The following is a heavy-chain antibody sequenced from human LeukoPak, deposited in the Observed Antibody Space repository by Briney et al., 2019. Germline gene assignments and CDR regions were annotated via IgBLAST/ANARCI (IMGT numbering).Heavy chain of an antibody. CDR1: GFTFSTYS. V-gene: IGHV3-7*01. CDR2: IKQDGSEK. CDR3: ARHLSGVTGYTYGRGIDY. Sequence: GGSLRLSCAASGFTFSTYSMNWVRQAPGKGLEWVANIKQDGSEKYYVDSVKGRFTISRDNAETSLYLQMNSLRAEDTAVYYCARHLSGVTGYTYGRGIDYWGQGTLVTVSS. D-gene: IGHD5-18*01. J-gene: IGHJ4*02.